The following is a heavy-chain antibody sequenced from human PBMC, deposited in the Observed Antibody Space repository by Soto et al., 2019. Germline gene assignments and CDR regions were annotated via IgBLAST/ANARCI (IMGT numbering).Heavy chain of an antibody. CDR2: IIPILGIA. CDR3: ARTGDIVVVPAATNENCFDP. V-gene: IGHV1-69*02. Sequence: QVQLVQSGAEVKKPGSSVKVSCKASGGTFSSYTISWVRQAPGQGLEWMGRIIPILGIANYAQKFQGRVTITADKSTSTAYMELSSLRSEDTAVYYCARTGDIVVVPAATNENCFDPWGQGTLVTVSS. CDR1: GGTFSSYT. D-gene: IGHD2-2*01. J-gene: IGHJ5*02.